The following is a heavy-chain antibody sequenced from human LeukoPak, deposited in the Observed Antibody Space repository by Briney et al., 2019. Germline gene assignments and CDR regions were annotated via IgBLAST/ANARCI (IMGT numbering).Heavy chain of an antibody. J-gene: IGHJ5*02. Sequence: SETLSLTCTVSGGSISSYYWSWIRQPPGKGLEWIGYIYYSGSTNYNPSLKSRVTISVDTSKNQFFLKLSSVTAADTAVYYCARFYYGSGSYYNKSFWFDPWGQGTLVTVSS. CDR1: GGSISSYY. CDR2: IYYSGST. CDR3: ARFYYGSGSYYNKSFWFDP. V-gene: IGHV4-59*01. D-gene: IGHD3-10*01.